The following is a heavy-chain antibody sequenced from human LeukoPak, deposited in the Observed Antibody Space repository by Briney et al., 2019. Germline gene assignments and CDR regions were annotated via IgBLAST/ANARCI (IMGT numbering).Heavy chain of an antibody. V-gene: IGHV3-7*01. D-gene: IGHD3-16*01. J-gene: IGHJ4*02. CDR1: GFTFSSYW. Sequence: GVLRLSCAASGFTFSSYWMSWVRQAPGKGLEWVANIKQDGSEKYYVDSVKGRFTISRDNSKNTLYLQMNSLRAEDTAVYYCAKDWGGAMAYWGQGTLVTVSS. CDR3: AKDWGGAMAY. CDR2: IKQDGSEK.